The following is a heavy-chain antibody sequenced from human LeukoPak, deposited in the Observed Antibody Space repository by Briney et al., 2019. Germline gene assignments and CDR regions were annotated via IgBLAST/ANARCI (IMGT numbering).Heavy chain of an antibody. CDR1: GFTFDDYA. D-gene: IGHD6-25*01. J-gene: IGHJ4*02. Sequence: GRSLRLSCAASGFTFDDYAMHWVRQAPGKGLMWVSRITSDGSDTAYADSVKGRFTISRDNAKNTLYLQMDSLRAEDTAVYYCARFAIGAAGMAYWGQGALVTVSS. V-gene: IGHV3-74*01. CDR2: ITSDGSDT. CDR3: ARFAIGAAGMAY.